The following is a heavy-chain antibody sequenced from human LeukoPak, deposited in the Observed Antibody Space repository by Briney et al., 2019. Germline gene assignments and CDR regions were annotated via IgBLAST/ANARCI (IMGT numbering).Heavy chain of an antibody. CDR2: ISGSGGTT. J-gene: IGHJ4*02. D-gene: IGHD6-19*01. CDR3: ARDLDLAVTGTNFDY. CDR1: GFTFSSYA. V-gene: IGHV3-23*01. Sequence: GGSLRLSCAASGFTFSSYAMSWVRQAPGKGLEWVSTISGSGGTTYYADSVKGRFTISRDNSMNTLFLQMGSLRAEDTAIYYCARDLDLAVTGTNFDYWGQGTLVTASA.